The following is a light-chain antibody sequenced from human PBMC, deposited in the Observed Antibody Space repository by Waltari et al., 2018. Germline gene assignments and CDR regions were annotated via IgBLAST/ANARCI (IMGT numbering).Light chain of an antibody. CDR2: AVS. Sequence: DIQMTQSPSSVSASVGDRVTITCRASQSIVKWLAWYQQMPGKAPKLIVYAVSNLQSGVSPRFSGSGSGTDFTLTIVNLQPEDFATYYCQQAYTFPYTLGQGTKLEIK. J-gene: IGKJ2*01. V-gene: IGKV1D-12*01. CDR1: QSIVKW. CDR3: QQAYTFPYT.